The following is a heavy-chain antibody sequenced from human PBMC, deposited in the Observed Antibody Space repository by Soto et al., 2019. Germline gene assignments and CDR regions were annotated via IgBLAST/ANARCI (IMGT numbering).Heavy chain of an antibody. CDR3: ARHYGYYSHYMDV. CDR1: GGSISSSSFY. CDR2: IYYSGST. D-gene: IGHD3-10*01. J-gene: IGHJ6*03. V-gene: IGHV4-39*01. Sequence: SETLSLTCTVSGGSISSSSFYWGWIRQPPGKGLEWIGSIYYSGSTYYNPSLKSRVTISVDTSNNQLSLKLSSVTAADTAVYYCARHYGYYSHYMDVWTKGTTVTVSS.